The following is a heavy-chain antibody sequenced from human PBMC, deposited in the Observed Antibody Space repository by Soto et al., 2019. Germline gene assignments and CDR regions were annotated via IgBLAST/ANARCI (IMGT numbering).Heavy chain of an antibody. J-gene: IGHJ6*03. Sequence: PGGSLRLSCAASGLIFSNYRMHWVRQAPGKGLVWVSCISTDGSITNYADSVKGRFTISRDNAKNTLYLQMNSLRAEDTAVYYCAKGGSGSYYPYGYMDVWGKGTTVTVSS. CDR2: ISTDGSIT. D-gene: IGHD3-10*01. CDR3: AKGGSGSYYPYGYMDV. V-gene: IGHV3-74*01. CDR1: GLIFSNYR.